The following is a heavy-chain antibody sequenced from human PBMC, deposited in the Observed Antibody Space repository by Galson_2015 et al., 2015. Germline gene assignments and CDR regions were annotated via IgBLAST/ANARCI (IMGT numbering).Heavy chain of an antibody. CDR1: GFTFGDYA. D-gene: IGHD1-26*01. Sequence: SLRIGCAASGFTFGDYAMSWFRQAPGKGLEWVGFIRSKAYGGTTEYAASVKGRFTISRDDSKSIAYLQMNSLKTEDTAVYYCTRHSGSYKGAANDYWGQGTLVTVSS. J-gene: IGHJ4*02. CDR2: IRSKAYGGTT. CDR3: TRHSGSYKGAANDY. V-gene: IGHV3-49*03.